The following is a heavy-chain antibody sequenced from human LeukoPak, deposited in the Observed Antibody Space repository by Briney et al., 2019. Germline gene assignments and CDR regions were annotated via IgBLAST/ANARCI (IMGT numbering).Heavy chain of an antibody. CDR2: INPSGGSA. CDR3: ARDFRGGYCSSTSCYPPYYYYYMDV. Sequence: GASVKVSCKASGYTFTSYYMHWVRQAPGQGLEWMGIINPSGGSASYAQKFQGRVTMTRDMSTSTVYMELSSLRSEDTAVYYCARDFRGGYCSSTSCYPPYYYYYMDVSGKGTTVTVSS. J-gene: IGHJ6*03. V-gene: IGHV1-46*01. CDR1: GYTFTSYY. D-gene: IGHD2-2*01.